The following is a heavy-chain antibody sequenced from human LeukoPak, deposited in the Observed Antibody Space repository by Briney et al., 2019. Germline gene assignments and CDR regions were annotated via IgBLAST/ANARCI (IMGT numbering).Heavy chain of an antibody. Sequence: GGSLRLSCAASGFTFSSYGMNWVRQSLGKGLEWVSTISGSADNTYYADSVTGRFTISRDQSKNTLYLQMSSLKPDDTAVYYCAKSPSYTGSYRYFDYWGQGTLVTVSS. CDR1: GFTFSSYG. J-gene: IGHJ4*02. D-gene: IGHD3-16*02. CDR3: AKSPSYTGSYRYFDY. V-gene: IGHV3-23*01. CDR2: ISGSADNT.